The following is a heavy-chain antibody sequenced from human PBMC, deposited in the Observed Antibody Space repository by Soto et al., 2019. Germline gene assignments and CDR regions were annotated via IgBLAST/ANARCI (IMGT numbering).Heavy chain of an antibody. CDR1: GFSFDYYW. D-gene: IGHD1-26*01. CDR2: IHSDGTST. V-gene: IGHV3-74*01. J-gene: IGHJ3*01. CDR3: ARGDRGAFDL. Sequence: EVQLVESGGGLVQPGESLRLSCAASGFSFDYYWMHWVRPAPGKGLVWVSRIHSDGTSTTYADSVKGRFTISRDNAKNTLSLQMNSLRAEDTAVYYCARGDRGAFDLWGQGTVVTVSS.